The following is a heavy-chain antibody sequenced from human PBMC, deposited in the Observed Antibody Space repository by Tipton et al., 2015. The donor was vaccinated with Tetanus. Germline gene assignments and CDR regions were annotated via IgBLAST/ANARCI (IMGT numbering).Heavy chain of an antibody. J-gene: IGHJ4*02. D-gene: IGHD5-24*01. CDR3: AGGGGGYNSAVDY. V-gene: IGHV1-18*01. CDR1: GYTFTDYA. Sequence: QVQLVQPGAEVKKPGASVKVSCKASGYTFTDYAFTWARQAPGQGLEWMVWISASNSNTNYADKLQCRVTMTTDPSTRTAYMEVGRLRSDDAAVYYCAGGGGGYNSAVDYWGQGTLVTVSS. CDR2: ISASNSNT.